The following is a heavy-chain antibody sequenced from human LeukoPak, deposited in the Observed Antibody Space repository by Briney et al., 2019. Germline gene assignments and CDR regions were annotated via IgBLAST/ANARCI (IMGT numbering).Heavy chain of an antibody. CDR1: GGSFGDYY. CDR2: IEHSGST. V-gene: IGHV4-34*01. J-gene: IGHJ3*02. D-gene: IGHD2-2*01. Sequence: TSETLSLTCAMYGGSFGDYYWSWIRQPPGKGLEWIGEIEHSGSTNYNPSLKSRVTISVDTSKNQFSLKLSSVTAADTAVYYCARDHCSSISCHSGAFDIWGQGTMVTVSS. CDR3: ARDHCSSISCHSGAFDI.